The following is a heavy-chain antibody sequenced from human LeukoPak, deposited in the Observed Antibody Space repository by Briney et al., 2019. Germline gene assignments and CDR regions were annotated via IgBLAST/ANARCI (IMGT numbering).Heavy chain of an antibody. V-gene: IGHV3-33*01. D-gene: IGHD3-16*01. Sequence: GRSLRLSCAASGFTFSSYGMHWVRQAPGKGLEWVAVIWYDGSNKYYADSVKGRFTISGDNSKNTLFLQMNSLRAEDTAVYYCARDMRRYFDLWGRGTLVTVSS. J-gene: IGHJ2*01. CDR2: IWYDGSNK. CDR1: GFTFSSYG. CDR3: ARDMRRYFDL.